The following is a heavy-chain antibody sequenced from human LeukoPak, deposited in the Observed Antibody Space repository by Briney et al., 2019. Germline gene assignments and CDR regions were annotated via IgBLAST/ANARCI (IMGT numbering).Heavy chain of an antibody. V-gene: IGHV4-39*07. CDR2: IYYSGST. Sequence: SETLSLTCTVSGGSISSYYWGWIRQPPGKGLEWIGSIYYSGSTYYNPSLKSRVTTSVDTSKNQFSLKLSSVTAADTAVYYCAMWYSNSWFFDYWGQGTLVTVSS. J-gene: IGHJ4*02. CDR1: GGSISSYY. D-gene: IGHD6-13*01. CDR3: AMWYSNSWFFDY.